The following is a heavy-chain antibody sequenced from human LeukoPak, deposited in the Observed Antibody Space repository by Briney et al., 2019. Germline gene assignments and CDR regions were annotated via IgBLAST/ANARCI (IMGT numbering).Heavy chain of an antibody. V-gene: IGHV1-69*13. CDR3: AIRYCSGGDCYSWFDP. J-gene: IGHJ5*02. D-gene: IGHD2-15*01. CDR1: GGTFSSYA. Sequence: GASVKVSCKASGGTFSSYAINWVRQAPGQGLEWMGGIRPIFGTANYAQKFQGRVTIIADESTSTAYMELNSLRSEDTAVYYCAIRYCSGGDCYSWFDPWGQGTLVTVSS. CDR2: IRPIFGTA.